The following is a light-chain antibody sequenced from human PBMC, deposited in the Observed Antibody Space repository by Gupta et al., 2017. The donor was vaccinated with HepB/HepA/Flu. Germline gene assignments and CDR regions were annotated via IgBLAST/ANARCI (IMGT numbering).Light chain of an antibody. V-gene: IGLV1-47*02. J-gene: IGLJ1*01. CDR1: SSNVGRDN. CDR2: NTN. CDR3: AAWDNSLSGYV. Sequence: QSVLTQPPSASATPGQRVTISCSGSSSNVGRDNVYWYQQHPGAAPKLLILNTNQRPSGVPDRFSGSKSGTSASLAISGLRSEDEADYYCAAWDNSLSGYVFGTGTWVTVL.